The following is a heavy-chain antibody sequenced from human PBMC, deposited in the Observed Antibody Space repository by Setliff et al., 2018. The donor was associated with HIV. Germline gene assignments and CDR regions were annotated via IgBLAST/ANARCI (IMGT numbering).Heavy chain of an antibody. J-gene: IGHJ4*02. V-gene: IGHV3-7*03. Sequence: GGSLRLSCAASGFTFSRYWMSWVRQAPGKGLEWVANIKQDGSEKYYGDSVQGRFTISRDDSKNTLYLQMNSLKIEDTAVYYCTTGTRLVDWGQGALVTVSS. D-gene: IGHD2-21*01. CDR3: TTGTRLVD. CDR2: IKQDGSEK. CDR1: GFTFSRYW.